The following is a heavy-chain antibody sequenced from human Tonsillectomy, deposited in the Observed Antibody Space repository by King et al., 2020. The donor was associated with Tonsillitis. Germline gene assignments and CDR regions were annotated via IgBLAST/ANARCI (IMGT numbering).Heavy chain of an antibody. CDR3: ARGSNNWYGIDY. J-gene: IGHJ4*02. Sequence: VQLVESGGGLVQPGGSLRLSCAASGFTFSTYWMHWVRQAPGRGLVWVSRMNSDGTNIDYADSVKGRFTISRDNAKNTLYLQMNSLRVEDTAVYYCARGSNNWYGIDYWGRGTVVTVSS. CDR1: GFTFSTYW. D-gene: IGHD6-13*01. V-gene: IGHV3-74*01. CDR2: MNSDGTNI.